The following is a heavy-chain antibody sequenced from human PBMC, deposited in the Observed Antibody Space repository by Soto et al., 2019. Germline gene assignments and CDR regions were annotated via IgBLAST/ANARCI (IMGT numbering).Heavy chain of an antibody. D-gene: IGHD6-19*01. Sequence: ASVKVSCKASGYTSSGYYMHWVRQAPGQGLEWMGWINPNSGGTNYAQKFQGRVTMTRDTSISTAYMELSRLRSDDTAVYYCARDRGSGWYLTYYYYGMDVWGQGTTVTVSS. CDR3: ARDRGSGWYLTYYYYGMDV. CDR2: INPNSGGT. J-gene: IGHJ6*02. CDR1: GYTSSGYY. V-gene: IGHV1-2*02.